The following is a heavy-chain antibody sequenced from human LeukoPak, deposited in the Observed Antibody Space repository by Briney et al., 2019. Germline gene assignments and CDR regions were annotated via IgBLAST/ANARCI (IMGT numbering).Heavy chain of an antibody. J-gene: IGHJ4*02. Sequence: ASVKVSCKASGYTFSNYHMHWVRQAPGQGLEWMGIIKPRGDGTTYAQKFQGRITMTRDTPTSTLYMDLSSLRSDDTAVYYCAREVWNGVGATDYWGQGTLVTVSS. CDR3: AREVWNGVGATDY. CDR1: GYTFSNYH. V-gene: IGHV1-46*01. D-gene: IGHD1-26*01. CDR2: IKPRGDGT.